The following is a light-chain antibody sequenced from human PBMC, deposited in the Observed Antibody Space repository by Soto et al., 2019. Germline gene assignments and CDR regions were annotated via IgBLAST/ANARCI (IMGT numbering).Light chain of an antibody. V-gene: IGKV1-9*01. CDR3: QQLNSYPIT. J-gene: IGKJ5*01. CDR1: PGISSF. CDR2: AAS. Sequence: QSTPSPISQSASVGDSVTITCRASPGISSFLAWYQQKPGKAPKLLIYAASTLQSGVPSRFSGSGSGTDFTLTISSLQPEDFATYFCQQLNSYPITFGQGTRLEN.